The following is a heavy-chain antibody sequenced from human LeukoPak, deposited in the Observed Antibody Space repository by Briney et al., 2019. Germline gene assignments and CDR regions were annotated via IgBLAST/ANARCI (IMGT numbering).Heavy chain of an antibody. CDR2: INPNSGGT. D-gene: IGHD6-13*01. CDR3: ARGRPGIAAAGERDWFDP. V-gene: IGHV1-2*04. J-gene: IGHJ5*02. CDR1: GYTFTGYY. Sequence: GASVKVSCKASGYTFTGYYMHWVRQAPGQGLEWMGWINPNSGGTNYAQKFQGWVTMTRDTSISTAYMELSRLRSDDTAVYYCARGRPGIAAAGERDWFDPWGQGTLVTVSS.